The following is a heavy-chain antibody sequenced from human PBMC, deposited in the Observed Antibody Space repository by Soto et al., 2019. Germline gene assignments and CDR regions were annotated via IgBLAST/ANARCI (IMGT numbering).Heavy chain of an antibody. D-gene: IGHD2-15*01. V-gene: IGHV1-3*01. CDR2: VKVGKSDT. CDR1: GNTFTGDS. Sequence: QVQLVQSGTEVKMPGASVKISCKASGNTFTGDSLHWLRQAPGQSLEWMGWVKVGKSDTKYSQKFQGRVTFTKDTSATTAYMELSGLRSEDTAVYYCASVLPHSNTCLEYWGQETLVTVSS. J-gene: IGHJ4*02. CDR3: ASVLPHSNTCLEY.